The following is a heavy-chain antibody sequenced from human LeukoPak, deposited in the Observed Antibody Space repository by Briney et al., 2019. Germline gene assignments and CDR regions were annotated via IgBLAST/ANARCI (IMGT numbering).Heavy chain of an antibody. CDR2: INHSGST. D-gene: IGHD3-10*01. J-gene: IGHJ6*02. CDR1: GGSFSGYY. Sequence: SETLSLTCAVYGGSFSGYYWSWIRQPPGKGLEWIGEINHSGSTNYNPSLKSRVTISVDTSKNQFSLKLSSVTAADTAVYYCARSAMVRGYGMDVWGQGTTVTVSS. CDR3: ARSAMVRGYGMDV. V-gene: IGHV4-34*01.